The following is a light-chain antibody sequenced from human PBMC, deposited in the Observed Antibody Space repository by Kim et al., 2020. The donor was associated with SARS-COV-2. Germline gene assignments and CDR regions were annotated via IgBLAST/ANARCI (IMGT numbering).Light chain of an antibody. J-gene: IGLJ3*02. Sequence: GQRFTTSGSGDSPNIGRHLVNWCHQRPGTAPKVFIYNDNQRPSGVPDRFSGSRSGTSASLAISGLQSEDEADYYCATWDVSLDAWVFGGGTQLTVL. CDR1: SPNIGRHL. V-gene: IGLV1-44*01. CDR3: ATWDVSLDAWV. CDR2: NDN.